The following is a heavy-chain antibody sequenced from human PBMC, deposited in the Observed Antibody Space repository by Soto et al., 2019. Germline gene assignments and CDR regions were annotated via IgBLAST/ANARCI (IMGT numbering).Heavy chain of an antibody. D-gene: IGHD5-12*01. V-gene: IGHV3-23*01. CDR1: GLTFSTYA. J-gene: IGHJ6*02. CDR2: IGGSGTGGRT. Sequence: EVHLLESGGDLVQPGGSLRLSCTASGLTFSTYAMSWVRQAPGKGLEWGSAIGGSGTGGRTYYADSVKGRFTISRDNSKNTVYLQMNSLRADDTAVYYCAKSAWGLDGYNCDYYGMDVWGQGTTVTVSS. CDR3: AKSAWGLDGYNCDYYGMDV.